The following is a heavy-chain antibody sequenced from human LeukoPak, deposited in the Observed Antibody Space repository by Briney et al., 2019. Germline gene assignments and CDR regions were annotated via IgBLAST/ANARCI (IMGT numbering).Heavy chain of an antibody. CDR1: GGSISSYY. CDR3: ARDGQGSGSFRHYYYGMDV. D-gene: IGHD3-10*01. V-gene: IGHV4-59*01. Sequence: SETLSLTCTVSGGSISSYYWSWIRQPPGKGLEWIGYIYYSGSTNYNPSLKSRVTISVDTSKSQFSLKLSSVTAADTAVYYCARDGQGSGSFRHYYYGMDVWGQGTTVTVSS. CDR2: IYYSGST. J-gene: IGHJ6*02.